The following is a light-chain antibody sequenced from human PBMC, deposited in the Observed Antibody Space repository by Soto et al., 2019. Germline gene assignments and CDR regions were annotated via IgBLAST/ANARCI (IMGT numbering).Light chain of an antibody. CDR2: GAS. J-gene: IGKJ4*01. CDR1: QSVSSSY. Sequence: EIVLTQSPGTLSLSPGERATLSCRASQSVSSSYLAWYQQKPGQAPRLLLYGASSRATGIPDRFSGSGSGTEFTLTISRLEPEDFSVYYCQQYGSSPLTFGGGTKVEIK. CDR3: QQYGSSPLT. V-gene: IGKV3-20*01.